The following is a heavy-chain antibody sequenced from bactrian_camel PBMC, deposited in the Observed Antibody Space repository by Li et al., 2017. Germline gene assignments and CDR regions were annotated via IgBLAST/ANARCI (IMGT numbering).Heavy chain of an antibody. Sequence: DVQLVESGGGMVRPGGSLRLSCAASGFDFSIYGMSWVRRAPGKGLEWVSAISSGGGYTYYRDSVKGRFTISRDNSKNTLYLQMNSLKPEDTAMYYCAADSAYVYFWYFTDWGRGTQVTVS. CDR1: GFDFSIYG. CDR3: AADSAYVYFWYFTD. CDR2: ISSGGGYT. D-gene: IGHD6*01. J-gene: IGHJ4*01. V-gene: IGHV3S40*01.